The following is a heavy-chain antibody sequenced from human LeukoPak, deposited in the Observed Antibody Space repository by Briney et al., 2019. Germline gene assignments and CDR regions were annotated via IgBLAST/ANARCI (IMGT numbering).Heavy chain of an antibody. CDR3: AKDRHSWKGVAYYYYGMDG. J-gene: IGHJ6*04. CDR2: ISWDGGST. D-gene: IGHD1-1*01. Sequence: PGVSLTLSCAASGFSFDDYYMLWVRQAPGTGLEWVSLISWDGGSTYYADSVRGRLTISRYNSKISLYLKMNTVRAEATALYYCAKDRHSWKGVAYYYYGMDGWGNGTTVTASS. CDR1: GFSFDDYY. V-gene: IGHV3-43D*04.